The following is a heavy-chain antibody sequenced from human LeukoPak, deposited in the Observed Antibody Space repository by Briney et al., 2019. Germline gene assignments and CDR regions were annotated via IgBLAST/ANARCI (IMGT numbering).Heavy chain of an antibody. CDR3: ARVFSAAGAKTNDY. CDR1: GFTVSSNY. CDR2: IYSGGST. J-gene: IGHJ4*02. Sequence: GGSLRLSCAASGFTVSSNYMSWVRQAPGKGLEWVSVIYSGGSTNYADSVKGRFTISRDNSKNTLHLQMNSLRAEDTAVYYCARVFSAAGAKTNDYWGQGTLVTVSS. D-gene: IGHD6-13*01. V-gene: IGHV3-66*01.